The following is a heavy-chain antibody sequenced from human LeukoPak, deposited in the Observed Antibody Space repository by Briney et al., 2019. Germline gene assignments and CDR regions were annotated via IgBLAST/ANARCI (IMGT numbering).Heavy chain of an antibody. D-gene: IGHD3-22*01. Sequence: GGSLGLSCAGSGFTFSNYWMTWVRQAPGKGLEGVANVKQDESEKHYVDSVKGRFTISRDNAKSSLYLRMDSLRVEDTAVYYCARDRDYHDDRTDYYYDAFDIWGQGTTVTVSS. CDR2: VKQDESEK. CDR3: ARDRDYHDDRTDYYYDAFDI. V-gene: IGHV3-7*01. J-gene: IGHJ3*02. CDR1: GFTFSNYW.